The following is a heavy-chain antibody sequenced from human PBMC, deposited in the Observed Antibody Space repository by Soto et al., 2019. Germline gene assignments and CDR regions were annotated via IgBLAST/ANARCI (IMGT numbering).Heavy chain of an antibody. CDR1: GYTFTSYG. V-gene: IGHV1-18*01. J-gene: IGHJ3*02. Sequence: ASVKVSCKASGYTFTSYGSSWVRQAPGQGLEWMGWISAYNGNTNYAQKLQGRVTMTTDTSTSTAYMELRSLRSGDTAVYYCARDSSGRGAFDIWGKGTIVTVSS. CDR3: ARDSSGRGAFDI. D-gene: IGHD3-22*01. CDR2: ISAYNGNT.